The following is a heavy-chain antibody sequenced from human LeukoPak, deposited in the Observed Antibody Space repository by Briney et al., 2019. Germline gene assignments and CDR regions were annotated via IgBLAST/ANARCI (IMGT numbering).Heavy chain of an antibody. D-gene: IGHD3-10*02. CDR3: AELGITMIGGV. Sequence: PVGSLRLSRAASGFTFSSYGMHWVRQAPGKGREWGTFIRYDGSIKYYVDSVKGRFTISRDKSKNTLSLQMDSLRAEDTAVYYCAELGITMIGGVWGKGTTVTISS. CDR2: IRYDGSIK. J-gene: IGHJ6*04. V-gene: IGHV3-30*02. CDR1: GFTFSSYG.